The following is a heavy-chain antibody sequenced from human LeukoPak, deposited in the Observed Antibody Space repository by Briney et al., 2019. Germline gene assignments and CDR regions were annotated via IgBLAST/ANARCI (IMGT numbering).Heavy chain of an antibody. D-gene: IGHD6-13*01. V-gene: IGHV1-58*01. CDR2: IVVGSGNI. CDR1: GFTFTSSA. Sequence: VASVKVSCKASGFTFTSSAVQWVRQARGQRLERIGWIVVGSGNINYAQKFQERVTITRDMSTSTAYMELSSLRSEDTAVYYCAAPGGSSWSNWFDPWGQGTLVTVSS. CDR3: AAPGGSSWSNWFDP. J-gene: IGHJ5*02.